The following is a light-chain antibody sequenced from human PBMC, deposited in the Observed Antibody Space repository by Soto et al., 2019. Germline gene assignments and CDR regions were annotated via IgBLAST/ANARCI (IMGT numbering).Light chain of an antibody. CDR3: QQYNHVPYT. V-gene: IGKV1-33*01. CDR1: QDISNY. CDR2: AAS. Sequence: DIPMTQSPSSLSASVGDRVTITCQASQDISNYLNWYQEKPGKAPKLLIYAASNLETGVPSRFSGSGSGTDFTLTISSLQPEDTATYYCQQYNHVPYTFGQGTKLEIK. J-gene: IGKJ2*01.